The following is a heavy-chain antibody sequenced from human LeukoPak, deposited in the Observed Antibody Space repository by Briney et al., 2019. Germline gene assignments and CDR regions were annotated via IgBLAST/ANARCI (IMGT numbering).Heavy chain of an antibody. D-gene: IGHD5-18*01. J-gene: IGHJ3*02. CDR1: GGSISSYY. CDR2: IYYSGRTNY. V-gene: IGHV4-59*01. CDR3: AKGVDTAMVDAFDI. Sequence: SETLSLTCTVSGGSISSYYWSWIRQPPGKGLEWIGYIYYSGRTNYNYNPSLTSRISLSVDTSKNQFSLKLSSVTAADTAVYYCAKGVDTAMVDAFDIWGQGTMVTVSS.